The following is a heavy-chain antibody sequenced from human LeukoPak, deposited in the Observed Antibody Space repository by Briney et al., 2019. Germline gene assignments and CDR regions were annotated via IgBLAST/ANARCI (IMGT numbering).Heavy chain of an antibody. V-gene: IGHV4-39*07. CDR1: GGSISSSSYY. Sequence: SETLSLTCTVSGGSISSSSYYWGWIRPPPGKGLEWIGSIYYSGSTYYNPSLKSRVTISVDTSKNQFSLKLSSVTAADTAVYYCARDAAGTCWFDPWGQGTLVTVSS. CDR2: IYYSGST. D-gene: IGHD6-13*01. CDR3: ARDAAGTCWFDP. J-gene: IGHJ5*02.